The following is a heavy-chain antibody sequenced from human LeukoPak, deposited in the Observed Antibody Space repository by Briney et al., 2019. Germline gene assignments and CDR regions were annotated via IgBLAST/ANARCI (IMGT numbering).Heavy chain of an antibody. V-gene: IGHV4-38-2*02. D-gene: IGHD1-26*01. J-gene: IGHJ4*02. CDR2: VYHSGST. Sequence: PSETLSLTCTVSGYSISSDYYWGWIRPPPGKGLEWIGSVYHSGSTYYNPSLKSRVTISVDTSKNHFSLKLRSVTAADTAVYYCARGKSRGSHIDYWGQGILVTVSS. CDR1: GYSISSDYY. CDR3: ARGKSRGSHIDY.